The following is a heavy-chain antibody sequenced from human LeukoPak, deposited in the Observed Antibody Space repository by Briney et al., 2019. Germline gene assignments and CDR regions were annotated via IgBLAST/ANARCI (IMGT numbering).Heavy chain of an antibody. Sequence: SETLSLTCTVSGGSISSGSYYYNWIRQPAGKGLEWIGRIYNSGSTNYNPSLKSRVTMSEDTSKNQFSLKLSSVTAADTAVYYCARAGYDILTGYYNGWFDPWGQGTLVTVSS. CDR2: IYNSGST. D-gene: IGHD3-9*01. CDR1: GGSISSGSYY. CDR3: ARAGYDILTGYYNGWFDP. J-gene: IGHJ5*02. V-gene: IGHV4-61*02.